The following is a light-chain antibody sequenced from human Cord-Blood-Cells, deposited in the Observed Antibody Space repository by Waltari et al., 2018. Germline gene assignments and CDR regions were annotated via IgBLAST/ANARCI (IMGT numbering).Light chain of an antibody. CDR1: SSDVGGYNY. CDR2: DVS. J-gene: IGLJ3*02. V-gene: IGLV2-14*03. Sequence: QSALTQPASVSGSPGQSITISCTGTSSDVGGYNYVSWYQQHPGKAPKLMIYDVSNRPSGVSNRFSGSKSGNPASLTISVLQAEDEADYYCSSYTSSSTWVFGGGTKLTVL. CDR3: SSYTSSSTWV.